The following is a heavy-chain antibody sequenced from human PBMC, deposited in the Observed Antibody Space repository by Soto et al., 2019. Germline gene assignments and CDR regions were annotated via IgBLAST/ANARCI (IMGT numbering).Heavy chain of an antibody. D-gene: IGHD3-16*01. CDR1: GGTFSSYA. Sequence: SVKVSCKASGGTFSSYAISWVRQAPGQGLEWMGGIIPIFGTANYAQKFQGRVTITADESTSTAYMELSSLRSEDTAVYYCASRHLNWGNYYYGMDVWGQGTTVTVSS. J-gene: IGHJ6*02. CDR2: IIPIFGTA. V-gene: IGHV1-69*13. CDR3: ASRHLNWGNYYYGMDV.